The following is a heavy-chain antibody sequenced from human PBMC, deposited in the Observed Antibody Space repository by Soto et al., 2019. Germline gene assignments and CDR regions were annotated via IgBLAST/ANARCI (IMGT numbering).Heavy chain of an antibody. J-gene: IGHJ5*01. CDR1: GRPVSSGGYY. Sequence: ASETLSLTCTVSGRPVSSGGYYWTWIRQLPGKGLEWIGYIYHIGSPSYNSSLKSRLSMSLDTSKNQFSLNLTSVTAADTAIYYCVRDRALDSSGHWFDSWGQGTLVTVSS. D-gene: IGHD6-19*01. CDR2: IYHIGSP. CDR3: VRDRALDSSGHWFDS. V-gene: IGHV4-31*03.